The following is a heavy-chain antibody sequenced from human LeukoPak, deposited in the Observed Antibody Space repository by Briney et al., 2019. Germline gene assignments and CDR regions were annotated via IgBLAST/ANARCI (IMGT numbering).Heavy chain of an antibody. D-gene: IGHD4-23*01. CDR2: IIPVLGIA. J-gene: IGHJ4*02. V-gene: IGHV1-69*04. Sequence: SVKVSCKASGGTFSSYTISWVRQAPGQGLEWMGRIIPVLGIANYAQKFQGRVTITADKSTSTAYMELSSLRSEDTAVYYCAREKTVAHFDYWGQGTLVTVSS. CDR3: AREKTVAHFDY. CDR1: GGTFSSYT.